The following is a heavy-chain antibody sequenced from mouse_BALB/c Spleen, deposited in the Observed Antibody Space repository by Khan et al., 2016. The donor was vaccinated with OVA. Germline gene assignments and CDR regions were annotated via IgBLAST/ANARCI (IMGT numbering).Heavy chain of an antibody. Sequence: EVELVESGPGLVKPSQSLSLTCSVTGYSITNGYFWNWIRQFPGNNLEWMGYIRYDGNTNYNPSLKNRISITRDTSKNQFFLNLNSVTPEDTATYYCARRGSSGPAWFTYWGQGTLVTVSA. CDR1: GYSITNGYF. V-gene: IGHV3-6*02. J-gene: IGHJ3*01. CDR3: ARRGSSGPAWFTY. CDR2: IRYDGNT. D-gene: IGHD3-1*01.